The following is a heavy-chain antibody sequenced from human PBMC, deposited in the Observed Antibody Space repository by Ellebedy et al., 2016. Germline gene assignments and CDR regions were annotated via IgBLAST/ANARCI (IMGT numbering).Heavy chain of an antibody. CDR3: ARASLASGWYRVNWFDP. CDR1: GYTFTGYY. CDR2: INPNSGGT. Sequence: ASVKVSCKASGYTFTGYYMHWVRQAPGQGLEWMGWINPNSGGTNYAQKFQGWVTMTRDTSISTAYMELSRLRSDDTAVYYCARASLASGWYRVNWFDPWGQGTLVTVSS. D-gene: IGHD6-19*01. V-gene: IGHV1-2*04. J-gene: IGHJ5*02.